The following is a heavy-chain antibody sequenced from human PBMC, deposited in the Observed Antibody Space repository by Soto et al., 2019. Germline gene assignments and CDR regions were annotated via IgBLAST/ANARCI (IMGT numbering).Heavy chain of an antibody. CDR3: ARSVGLLWFGEYLEWFDP. V-gene: IGHV4-39*01. D-gene: IGHD3-10*01. CDR2: IYYSGST. J-gene: IGHJ5*02. CDR1: GGSISSSSYY. Sequence: SETLSLTCTVSGGSISSSSYYWGWIRQPPGKGLEWIGSIYYSGSTYYNPSLKSRVTISVDTSKNQFSLKLSSVTAADTAVYYCARSVGLLWFGEYLEWFDPWGQGTLVTVSS.